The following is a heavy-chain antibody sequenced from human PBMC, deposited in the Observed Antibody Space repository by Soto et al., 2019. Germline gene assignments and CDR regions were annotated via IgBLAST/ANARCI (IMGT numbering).Heavy chain of an antibody. J-gene: IGHJ4*02. V-gene: IGHV3-23*01. CDR3: AKAPGYAMVTRLEGYFEY. Sequence: EVQLLESGGVLVQPGGSLRLSCAASGFTFSSYAMSWVRQAPGKGLEWVSAISGSGGSTYYTDSVKGRFTISRDNSKNTLYLQMNSLRAEDTAVYYWAKAPGYAMVTRLEGYFEYWGQGTLVTVSS. CDR2: ISGSGGST. D-gene: IGHD5-18*01. CDR1: GFTFSSYA.